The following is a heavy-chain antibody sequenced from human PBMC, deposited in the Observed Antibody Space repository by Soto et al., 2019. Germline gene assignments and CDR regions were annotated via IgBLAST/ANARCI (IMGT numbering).Heavy chain of an antibody. CDR1: GYTFTSYA. D-gene: IGHD2-15*01. CDR2: INAGNGNT. J-gene: IGHJ5*02. V-gene: IGHV1-3*01. CDR3: ARGSVVGFGP. Sequence: QVQLVQSGAEVKKPGASVKVSCKASGYTFTSYAMHWVRQAPGQRLEWMGWINAGNGNTKSSQKFQGGVTITRDTPARTAYMELSSLRSEDTAGYYCARGSVVGFGPWGQGTLVTVSS.